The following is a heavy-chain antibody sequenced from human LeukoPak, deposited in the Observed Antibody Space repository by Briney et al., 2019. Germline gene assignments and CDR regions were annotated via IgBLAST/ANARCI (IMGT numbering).Heavy chain of an antibody. D-gene: IGHD2-2*01. Sequence: GGSLRLSCAASGFTVSSNYMSWVRQAPGKGLEWVSVIYSGGSTYYADSVKGRFTISRHNSKNTLYLQMNSLRAEDTAVYYCAKAVPRYCSSTSCYFDYWGQGTLVTVSS. CDR3: AKAVPRYCSSTSCYFDY. CDR2: IYSGGST. V-gene: IGHV3-53*04. CDR1: GFTVSSNY. J-gene: IGHJ4*02.